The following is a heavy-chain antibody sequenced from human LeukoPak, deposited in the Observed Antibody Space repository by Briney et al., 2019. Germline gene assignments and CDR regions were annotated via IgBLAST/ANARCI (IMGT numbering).Heavy chain of an antibody. J-gene: IGHJ5*02. CDR2: INHSGST. CDR3: ARSLRMVRGVSWFDP. V-gene: IGHV4-34*01. Sequence: PSETLPLTCAVYGGSLSGYYWSWISQPPGKGLERIGEINHSGSTNYNPSLKSRVTISVDTSKNQFSLKLSSVTAADTAVYYCARSLRMVRGVSWFDPWGQGTLVTVSS. D-gene: IGHD3-10*01. CDR1: GGSLSGYY.